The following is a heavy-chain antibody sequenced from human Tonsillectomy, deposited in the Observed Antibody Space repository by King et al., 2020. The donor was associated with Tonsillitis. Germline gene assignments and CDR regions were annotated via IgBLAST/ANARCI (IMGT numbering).Heavy chain of an antibody. D-gene: IGHD3-10*01. CDR1: GVSISSYY. CDR3: ARLDVLVWFAVDY. J-gene: IGHJ4*02. V-gene: IGHV4-59*08. CDR2: IYYSGST. Sequence: QLQESGPELVKPSETLSLTCSVSGVSISSYYWSWIRQPPGKGLEWIGYIYYSGSTNYNPSLRSRVTISADTSKNQFYLKLSSVTAADTAVYYCARLDVLVWFAVDYWGQGTLVTVSS.